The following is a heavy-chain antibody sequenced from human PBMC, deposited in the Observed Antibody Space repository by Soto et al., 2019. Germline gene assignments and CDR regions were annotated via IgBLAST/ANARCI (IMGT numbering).Heavy chain of an antibody. J-gene: IGHJ4*02. V-gene: IGHV4-59*01. CDR2: VYDRGSST. CDR1: AGSISTYF. CDR3: ARDREHSHGRAFAF. Sequence: SETRSLTCAVSAGSISTYFWSWFRRPPGKGLEWIGHVYDRGSSTKYNPSLKSRVTISVDTSKNQVSLILNSVTAADTAVYYCARDREHSHGRAFAFWGRGALVTVSS. D-gene: IGHD1-1*01.